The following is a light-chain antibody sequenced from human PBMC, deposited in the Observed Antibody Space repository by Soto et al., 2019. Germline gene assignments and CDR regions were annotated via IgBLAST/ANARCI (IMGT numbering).Light chain of an antibody. CDR3: QQYGSSSWT. CDR2: GTS. J-gene: IGKJ1*01. CDR1: QSVGSSY. Sequence: EIVLTQSPGTLSLSPGERATLSCRASQSVGSSYLAWYQQKPGQAPRLLIYGTSSRATAIPDRFSGSGSGTDFTLTISRLEPGDFAVYYCQQYGSSSWTFGQGTKV. V-gene: IGKV3-20*01.